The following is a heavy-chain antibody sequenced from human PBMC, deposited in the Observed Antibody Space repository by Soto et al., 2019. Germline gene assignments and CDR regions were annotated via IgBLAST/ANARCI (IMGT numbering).Heavy chain of an antibody. CDR1: GGSFSGYY. Sequence: SETLSLTCAVYGGSFSGYYWSWIRQPPGNGLEWIGEINHSGSTNYNPSLKSRVTISVDTSKNQFSLKLSSVTSADTAVYYCARLPGSSSWYEEDYYGMDVRGQGTTVTVSS. CDR3: ARLPGSSSWYEEDYYGMDV. V-gene: IGHV4-34*01. D-gene: IGHD6-13*01. CDR2: INHSGST. J-gene: IGHJ6*02.